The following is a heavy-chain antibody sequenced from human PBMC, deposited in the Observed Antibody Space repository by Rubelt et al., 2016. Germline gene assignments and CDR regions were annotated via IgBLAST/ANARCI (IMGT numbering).Heavy chain of an antibody. Sequence: QLQLQESGPGLVKPSETLSLTCTVSGGSISSSSYYWGWIRQPPGKGLEWIGCIYYSGSTYYNPSLKSRVTISVDTSKNQFSLKLSSVTAADTAVYYCARDSGSRIFDYWGQGTLVTVSS. J-gene: IGHJ4*02. D-gene: IGHD2/OR15-2a*01. V-gene: IGHV4-39*07. CDR3: ARDSGSRIFDY. CDR2: IYYSGST. CDR1: GGSISSSSYY.